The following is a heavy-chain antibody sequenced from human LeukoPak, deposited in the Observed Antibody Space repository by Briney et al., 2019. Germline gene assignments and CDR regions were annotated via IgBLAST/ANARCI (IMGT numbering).Heavy chain of an antibody. Sequence: PGGSLRLSCAASGFTFSYAWMNWVRQAPGKGLEWISHISTGTYIAYTDSVKGRFTISRDNAKNSLFLQMNSLRAEDTAVYYCTREQDREASATVVGDYWGQGTLVTVSS. D-gene: IGHD4-23*01. CDR1: GFTFSYAW. CDR2: ISTGTYI. J-gene: IGHJ4*02. CDR3: TREQDREASATVVGDY. V-gene: IGHV3-69-1*02.